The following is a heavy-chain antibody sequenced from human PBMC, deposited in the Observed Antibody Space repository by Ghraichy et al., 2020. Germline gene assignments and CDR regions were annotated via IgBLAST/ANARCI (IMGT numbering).Heavy chain of an antibody. CDR2: ISWNSGSI. CDR1: GFTFDDYA. J-gene: IGHJ6*02. Sequence: SLRLSCAASGFTFDDYAMHWVRQAPGKGLEWVSGISWNSGSIGYADSVKGRFTISRDNAKNSLYLQMNSLRAEDTALYYCAKDYRGGSGQMDVWGQGTTVTVSS. CDR3: AKDYRGGSGQMDV. V-gene: IGHV3-9*01. D-gene: IGHD6-19*01.